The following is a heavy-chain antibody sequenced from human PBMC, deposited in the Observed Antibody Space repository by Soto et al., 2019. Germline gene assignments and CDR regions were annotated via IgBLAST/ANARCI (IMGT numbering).Heavy chain of an antibody. V-gene: IGHV4-34*01. CDR2: INHSGST. CDR3: ARCGDEVATIFVFDY. J-gene: IGHJ4*02. D-gene: IGHD5-12*01. Sequence: SETLSLTCAVYGGSFSGYYWSWIRQPPGKGLEWIGEINHSGSTNYNPSLKSRVTISVDTSKNQFSLKLSSVTAADTAVYYCARCGDEVATIFVFDYWGQGTLVTVSS. CDR1: GGSFSGYY.